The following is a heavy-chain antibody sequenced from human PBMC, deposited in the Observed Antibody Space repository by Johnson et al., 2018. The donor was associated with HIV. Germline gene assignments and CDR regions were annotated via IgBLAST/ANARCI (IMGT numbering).Heavy chain of an antibody. CDR3: VRDDGSDFEAFDM. J-gene: IGHJ3*02. D-gene: IGHD2-21*01. CDR1: GFTVSSNY. V-gene: IGHV3-53*01. CDR2: IYSGGST. Sequence: VQLVESGGGLIQPGGSLRLSCAASGFTVSSNYMNWVRQAPGKGLEWVSVIYSGGSTYYADSVKGRFTISRDNSKNTLYLQMNSLRAEDTAVYYCVRDDGSDFEAFDMWGQGTMVTVSS.